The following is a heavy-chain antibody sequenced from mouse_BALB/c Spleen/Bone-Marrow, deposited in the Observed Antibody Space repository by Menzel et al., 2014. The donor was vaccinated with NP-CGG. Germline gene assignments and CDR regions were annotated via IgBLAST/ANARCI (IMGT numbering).Heavy chain of an antibody. J-gene: IGHJ2*01. CDR2: IDPANGYT. CDR1: GFNIKDIY. CDR3: ASSGTGGYFDC. D-gene: IGHD3-3*01. Sequence: EVQLQQSGAELVKPGASVRLSCTASGFNIKDIYIHLMKQRPEQGLEWIGRIDPANGYTKFDPKFQDKATITADTSSNTANLQLGSLTSEDTAVYYCASSGTGGYFDCWGQGTTLTVSS. V-gene: IGHV14-3*02.